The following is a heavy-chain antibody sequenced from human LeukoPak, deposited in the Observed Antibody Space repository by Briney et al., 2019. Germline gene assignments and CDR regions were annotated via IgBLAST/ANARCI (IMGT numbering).Heavy chain of an antibody. D-gene: IGHD5-18*01. J-gene: IGHJ4*02. Sequence: PSETLPLTCTVSGGSISSSSYYWGWIGQPPGKGLEWMGSIYYSGSTYYNPSLKSRVTISVDTSKNQFSLKLSSVTAADTAVYYCVTQGYSYGSGDYFDYWGQGTLVTVSS. CDR1: GGSISSSSYY. CDR3: VTQGYSYGSGDYFDY. V-gene: IGHV4-39*01. CDR2: IYYSGST.